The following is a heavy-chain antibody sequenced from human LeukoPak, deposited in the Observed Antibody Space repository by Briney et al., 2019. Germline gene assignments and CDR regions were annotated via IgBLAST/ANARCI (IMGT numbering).Heavy chain of an antibody. CDR1: GVTFSSYA. J-gene: IGHJ4*02. D-gene: IGHD6-19*01. Sequence: GGSLRLSCAASGVTFSSYAMSWVRQAPGKGLEWVSAISGSGGSTYYADSVKGRFTISRDNSKNTLYLQMNSLRAEDTAVYYCAKDRSRSSGWFSYFDYWGQGTLVTVSS. CDR2: ISGSGGST. V-gene: IGHV3-23*01. CDR3: AKDRSRSSGWFSYFDY.